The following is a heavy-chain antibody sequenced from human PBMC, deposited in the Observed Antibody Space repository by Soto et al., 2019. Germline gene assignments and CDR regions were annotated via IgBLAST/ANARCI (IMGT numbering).Heavy chain of an antibody. V-gene: IGHV1-58*02. D-gene: IGHD3-22*01. J-gene: IGHJ3*02. CDR2: IIANSGNT. CDR1: GFTFTSSA. Sequence: ASVKFSCKASGFTFTSSAMHWVRQARGQGLEWMGWIIANSGNTNYAQKFQERVTITRDMSTSTAYMELSSLRPEDTAVYYCAAGIRFTMRRPYGESDIWGQGTMVTV. CDR3: AAGIRFTMRRPYGESDI.